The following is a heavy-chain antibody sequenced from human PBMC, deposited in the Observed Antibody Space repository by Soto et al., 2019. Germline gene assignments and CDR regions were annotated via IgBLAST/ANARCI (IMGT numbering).Heavy chain of an antibody. V-gene: IGHV1-69*13. CDR2: IIPIFGTA. Sequence: SVKVSCKASGGTFSSYAISWLRQAPGQGLEWMGGIIPIFGTANYAQKFQGRVTITADESTSTAYMELSSLRSEDTAVYYCARATVMITFGGVIDYYYYYYGMDVWGQGTTVTVSS. D-gene: IGHD3-16*02. CDR1: GGTFSSYA. CDR3: ARATVMITFGGVIDYYYYYYGMDV. J-gene: IGHJ6*02.